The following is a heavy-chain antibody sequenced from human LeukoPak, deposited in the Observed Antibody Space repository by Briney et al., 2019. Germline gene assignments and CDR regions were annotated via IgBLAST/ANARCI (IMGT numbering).Heavy chain of an antibody. J-gene: IGHJ4*02. V-gene: IGHV3-23*01. Sequence: GGSLRLSCAASGFTFSSYAMSWVRQAPGKGLEWVSAISGSGGSTYYADSVKGRFTISRDNSKNTLYLQMNSLRAEDTAVYYCANPPIAAAGTRPYYFDYWGQGTLVTVSS. D-gene: IGHD6-13*01. CDR1: GFTFSSYA. CDR2: ISGSGGST. CDR3: ANPPIAAAGTRPYYFDY.